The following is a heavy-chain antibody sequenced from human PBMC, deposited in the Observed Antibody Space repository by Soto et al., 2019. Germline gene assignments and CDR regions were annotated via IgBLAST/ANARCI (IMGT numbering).Heavy chain of an antibody. J-gene: IGHJ4*02. D-gene: IGHD7-27*01. CDR2: IFDSGTT. CDR1: GGSITSDYSC. Sequence: QVQLQESGPGLVKPSQTLSLTCTVSGGSITSDYSCWSWIRQPPGEGLEWIGHIFDSGTTYTNPYLRSQVAISLSTSKHPLSLTLISVPAAGTAVYYCARVRSGDKVHYWGQVAMVTVSS. CDR3: ARVRSGDKVHY. V-gene: IGHV4-30-4*01.